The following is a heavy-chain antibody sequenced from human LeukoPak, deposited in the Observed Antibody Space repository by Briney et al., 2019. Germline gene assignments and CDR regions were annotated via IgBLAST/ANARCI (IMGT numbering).Heavy chain of an antibody. CDR3: AKGVSSSWSNDAFDI. V-gene: IGHV3-30*18. D-gene: IGHD6-13*01. Sequence: GGSLRLACVASGFTFSRHDMNWVRQAPGKGLEWVAVISYDGSNKYYADSVKGRFTVSRDNSKNTLYLQMNSLRTEDTAVYYCAKGVSSSWSNDAFDIRGQGTMVTVSS. J-gene: IGHJ3*02. CDR1: GFTFSRHD. CDR2: ISYDGSNK.